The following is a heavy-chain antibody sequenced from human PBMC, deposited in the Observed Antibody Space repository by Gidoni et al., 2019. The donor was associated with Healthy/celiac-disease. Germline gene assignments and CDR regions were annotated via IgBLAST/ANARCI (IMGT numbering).Heavy chain of an antibody. J-gene: IGHJ4*02. CDR2: ISGSGGST. CDR1: GFTFSSYA. V-gene: IGHV3-23*04. CDR3: AKDNREELWYPSEPFDY. Sequence: EVQLVESGGGLVQPGGSLRLSCAASGFTFSSYAMSWVRQAPGKGLEWVSAISGSGGSTYYADSVKGRFTISRDNSKNTLYLQMNSLRAEDTAVYYCAKDNREELWYPSEPFDYWGQGTLVTVSS. D-gene: IGHD5-18*01.